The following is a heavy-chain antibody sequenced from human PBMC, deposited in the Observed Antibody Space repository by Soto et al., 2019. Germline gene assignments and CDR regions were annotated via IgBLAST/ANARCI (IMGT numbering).Heavy chain of an antibody. CDR2: ISSSAYT. D-gene: IGHD3-22*01. Sequence: GGSLRLSCAASGFPFSDYYMSWIRQVPGEGLEWISYISSSAYTIYADSVKGRFTISRDNAKNSLFLQMTSLRVEDTAVYYCARNFDSGGYYSDYWGQGTLVTVSS. J-gene: IGHJ4*02. V-gene: IGHV3-11*06. CDR3: ARNFDSGGYYSDY. CDR1: GFPFSDYY.